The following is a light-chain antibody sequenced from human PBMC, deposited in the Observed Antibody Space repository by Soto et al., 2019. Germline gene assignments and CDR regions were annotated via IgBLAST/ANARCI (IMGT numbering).Light chain of an antibody. V-gene: IGKV1-39*01. CDR2: SAS. CDR3: QHSSSTPRT. Sequence: DIQMTQSPSSLSASVGDRVTITCRATQSVSTSLNWYQQKPGKPPKLLIYSASNLQSGVPSRFSGSGSGTDFSLTISSLQPEDFATYYCQHSSSTPRTFGQGTKLEIK. J-gene: IGKJ2*01. CDR1: QSVSTS.